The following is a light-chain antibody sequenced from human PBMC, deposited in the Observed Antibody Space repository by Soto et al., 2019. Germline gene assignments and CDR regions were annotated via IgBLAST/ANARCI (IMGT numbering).Light chain of an antibody. CDR1: QSVSSTY. CDR3: QQFGTSPFT. J-gene: IGKJ3*01. Sequence: EIVLTQSPVTLSLSPGERATLSCRASQSVSSTYLAWYQQKPGQPPRLPIYGASSRATDIPDRFSGSGSETVFTLTISRLEPEDFAVYYCQQFGTSPFTFGPGTKVDIK. CDR2: GAS. V-gene: IGKV3-20*01.